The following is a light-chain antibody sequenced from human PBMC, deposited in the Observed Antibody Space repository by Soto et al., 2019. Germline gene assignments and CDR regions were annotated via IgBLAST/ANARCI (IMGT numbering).Light chain of an antibody. V-gene: IGLV2-8*01. Sequence: QSVLTQPPSASGSPGQSVAISCTVTSSDVGGYNYVSWYQQHPGKAPKFIIYEGTKRPSGVSNRFSGSKSGNTASLTISGLQAEDEADYYCCSSAGSNYVFGTGTKVTVL. J-gene: IGLJ1*01. CDR1: SSDVGGYNY. CDR2: EGT. CDR3: CSSAGSNYV.